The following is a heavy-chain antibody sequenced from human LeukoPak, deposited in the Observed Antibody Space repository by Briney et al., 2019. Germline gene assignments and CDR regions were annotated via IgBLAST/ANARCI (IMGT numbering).Heavy chain of an antibody. CDR3: ARHKGYYYGSGSYYFVADQSNPRYYYYYMDV. CDR2: IYYSGST. CDR1: GGSISSSSYY. V-gene: IGHV4-39*01. D-gene: IGHD3-10*01. Sequence: PSETLSLTCTVSGGSISSSSYYWGWIRQPPGKGLEWIGSIYYSGSTYYNPSLKSRVTISVDTSKNQFSLKLSSVTAADTAVYYCARHKGYYYGSGSYYFVADQSNPRYYYYYMDVWGKGTTVTISS. J-gene: IGHJ6*03.